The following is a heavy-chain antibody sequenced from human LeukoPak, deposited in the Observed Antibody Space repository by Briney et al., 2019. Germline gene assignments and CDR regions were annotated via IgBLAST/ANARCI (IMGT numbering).Heavy chain of an antibody. V-gene: IGHV4-59*01. CDR1: GGSISSYY. CDR3: ARSSFTYYDFWSDP. CDR2: IYYSGST. Sequence: SETLSLTCTVSGGSISSYYWSWIRQPPGKGLEWIGYIYYSGSTNYNPSLKSRVTISVDTSKNQFSLKLSSVTAADTAVYYCARSSFTYYDFWSDPWGQGTLVTVSS. D-gene: IGHD3-3*01. J-gene: IGHJ5*02.